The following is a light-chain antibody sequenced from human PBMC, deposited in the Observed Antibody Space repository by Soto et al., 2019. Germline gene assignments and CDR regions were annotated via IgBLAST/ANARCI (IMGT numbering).Light chain of an antibody. J-gene: IGKJ4*01. CDR1: QTISSW. V-gene: IGKV1-5*03. CDR3: QQYNSYSLT. CDR2: KAS. Sequence: DIQMTQSPSTLSASIGDRVTITCRASQTISSWLAWYQQKPGKAPNLLIYKASSLESGVTSRFSGSGSGTEFTLTIPSLQPDDVATYYCQQYNSYSLTFGGRTKVEI.